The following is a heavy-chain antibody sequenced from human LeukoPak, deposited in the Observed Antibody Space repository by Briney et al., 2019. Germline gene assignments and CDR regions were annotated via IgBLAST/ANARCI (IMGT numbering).Heavy chain of an antibody. CDR1: GYTFTSYY. CDR2: INPSGGST. V-gene: IGHV1-46*01. CDR3: ARDLGGFLEWLPVDY. D-gene: IGHD3-3*01. J-gene: IGHJ4*02. Sequence: GASVKVSCKASGYTFTSYYMHWVRQAPGQGLEWMGIINPSGGSTSYAQKFQGRVTMTRDTSTSTAYMELRSLRSDDTAVYYCARDLGGFLEWLPVDYWGQGTLVTVSS.